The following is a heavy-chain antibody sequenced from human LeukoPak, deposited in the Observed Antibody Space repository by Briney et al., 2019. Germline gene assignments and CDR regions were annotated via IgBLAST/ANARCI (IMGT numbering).Heavy chain of an antibody. CDR2: IYYSGST. J-gene: IGHJ6*02. D-gene: IGHD6-25*01. CDR3: ARNLDAGRLLNYYYYGMDV. V-gene: IGHV4-59*08. CDR1: GGSISSYY. Sequence: SETLSLTCTVSGGSISSYYWSWIRQPPGEGLEGIGYIYYSGSTNYNPSLKSRVTISVDTSKNQFSLKLSSVTAADTAVYYCARNLDAGRLLNYYYYGMDVWGQGTTVTVSS.